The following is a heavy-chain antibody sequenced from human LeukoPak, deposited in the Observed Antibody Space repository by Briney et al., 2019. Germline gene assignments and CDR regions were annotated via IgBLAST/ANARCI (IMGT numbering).Heavy chain of an antibody. CDR2: IKGDGSGT. D-gene: IGHD2-2*01. Sequence: GGSLRLSCAASGFTSFSNYWIHWVRQAPGKGLVWVSRIKGDGSGTIYADSVKGRFAISRDNARNTVYLQMNSLRVEDTAVYYCARDRNYQLSPPWGQGTLVTVSS. V-gene: IGHV3-74*01. J-gene: IGHJ4*02. CDR3: ARDRNYQLSPP. CDR1: GFTSFSNYW.